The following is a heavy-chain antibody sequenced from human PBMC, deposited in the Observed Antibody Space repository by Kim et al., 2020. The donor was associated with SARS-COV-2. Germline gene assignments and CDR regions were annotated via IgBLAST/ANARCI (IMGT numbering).Heavy chain of an antibody. Sequence: SETLSLTCAVYGGSFSGYYWSWIRQPPGKGLEWIGEINHSGSTNYNPSLKSRVTISVDTSKNQFSLKLSSVTAADTAVYYCARGLMMGATPLDYWGQGTLVPVSS. CDR1: GGSFSGYY. D-gene: IGHD1-26*01. CDR3: ARGLMMGATPLDY. CDR2: INHSGST. V-gene: IGHV4-34*01. J-gene: IGHJ4*02.